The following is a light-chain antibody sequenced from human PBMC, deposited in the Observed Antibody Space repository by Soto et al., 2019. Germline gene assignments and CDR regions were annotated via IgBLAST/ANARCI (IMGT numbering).Light chain of an antibody. CDR2: DTD. V-gene: IGLV1-51*01. Sequence: LTQPHSVSESPGKTVTISCTRSSGNIASSYVQWYQHLPGTAPKLLIYDTDDRPSGIPDRFSGSKSGTPATLGITGLQTGDEADYYCVTWDSSLSEVMFGGGTQLTVL. J-gene: IGLJ3*02. CDR3: VTWDSSLSEVM. CDR1: SGNIASSY.